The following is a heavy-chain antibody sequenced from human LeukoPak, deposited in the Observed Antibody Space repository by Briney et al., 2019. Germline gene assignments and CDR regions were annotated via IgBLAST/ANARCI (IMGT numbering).Heavy chain of an antibody. Sequence: GGSLRLSCAASGFTFSTYAMNWVRQAPGKGLEWVSYISSSSSTKYYADSVKGRFTISRDNAKNSLYLQMNGLRAEDTAVYYCARDRLFTDYLFDYWGQGTLDTVSS. D-gene: IGHD4-11*01. CDR2: ISSSSSTK. J-gene: IGHJ4*02. CDR3: ARDRLFTDYLFDY. CDR1: GFTFSTYA. V-gene: IGHV3-48*04.